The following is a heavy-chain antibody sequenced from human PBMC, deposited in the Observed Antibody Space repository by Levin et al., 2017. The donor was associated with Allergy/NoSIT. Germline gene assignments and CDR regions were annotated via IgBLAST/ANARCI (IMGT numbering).Heavy chain of an antibody. CDR1: RLSFSDYG. Sequence: SGGSLRLSCAASRLSFSDYGMHWVRQAPDSGLEWVALITSDGGNKFYADSVKGRFIISRDNSRNILYLQLNSLRPEDTAVYYCASRGSFDHWGQGTLVTVSS. D-gene: IGHD3-10*01. CDR3: ASRGSFDH. CDR2: ITSDGGNK. V-gene: IGHV3-30*03. J-gene: IGHJ4*02.